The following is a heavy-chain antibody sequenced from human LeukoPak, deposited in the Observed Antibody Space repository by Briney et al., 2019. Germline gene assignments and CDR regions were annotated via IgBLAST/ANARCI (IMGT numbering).Heavy chain of an antibody. J-gene: IGHJ6*03. D-gene: IGHD4-17*01. CDR1: GFTFSDYY. CDR2: ISSSGSTI. V-gene: IGHV3-11*04. CDR3: ANSHGDYVYMDV. Sequence: GGSLRLSCAASGFTFSDYYMSWIRQAPGKGLEWVSYISSSGSTIYYADSVKGRFTISRDNSKNTLYLQMNSLRAEDTAVYYCANSHGDYVYMDVWGKGTTVTISS.